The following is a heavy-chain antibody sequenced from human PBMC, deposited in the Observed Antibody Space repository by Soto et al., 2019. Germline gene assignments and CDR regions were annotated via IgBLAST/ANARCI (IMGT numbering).Heavy chain of an antibody. V-gene: IGHV3-23*01. Sequence: GGSLRLSCAASGFTFSSYAISWVRQAPGKGLEWVSAISGSGGSTYYADSVKGRFTISRDNSKNTLYLQMNSLRAEDTAVYYCAKTHYLITIFCPDYWGQGTLVTVSS. CDR2: ISGSGGST. D-gene: IGHD3-9*01. J-gene: IGHJ4*02. CDR1: GFTFSSYA. CDR3: AKTHYLITIFCPDY.